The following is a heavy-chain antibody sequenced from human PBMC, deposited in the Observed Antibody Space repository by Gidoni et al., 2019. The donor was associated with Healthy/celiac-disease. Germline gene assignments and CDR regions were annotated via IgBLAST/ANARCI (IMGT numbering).Heavy chain of an antibody. D-gene: IGHD1-26*01. CDR1: GYSISSGYY. Sequence: QVQLQESGPGLVKPSETLSLTCAVSGYSISSGYYWGWIRQPPGQGLEWIGSIYHSGSTYYNPSLKSRVTISVDTSKNQFSLKLSSVTAADTAVYYCARDLYRRRDSVGWELTSGWFDPWGQGTLVTVSS. V-gene: IGHV4-38-2*02. J-gene: IGHJ5*02. CDR3: ARDLYRRRDSVGWELTSGWFDP. CDR2: IYHSGST.